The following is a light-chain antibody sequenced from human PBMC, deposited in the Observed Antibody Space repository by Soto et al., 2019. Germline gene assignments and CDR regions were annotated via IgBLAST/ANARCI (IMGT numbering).Light chain of an antibody. CDR1: LNIGNM. J-gene: IGKJ2*01. CDR3: QQYIHWPRT. Sequence: ALTQSPDALSVSPGETVTLSCTANLNIGNMLAWYQQKPGQAPRLLIYDASTRATGIPDRFSGSGSGTDFSLTISSLRSDDSGVYYCQQYIHWPRTFSLGANLEI. V-gene: IGKV3-15*01. CDR2: DAS.